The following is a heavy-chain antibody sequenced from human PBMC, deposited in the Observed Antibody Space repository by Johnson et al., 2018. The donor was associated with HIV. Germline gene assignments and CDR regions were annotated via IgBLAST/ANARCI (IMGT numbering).Heavy chain of an antibody. Sequence: VQLVESGGGVVQPGGSLRLSCAASGFSFSIYGMHWVRQAPGKGLEWVTFIQYDGSNNYSADSVKGRFTISRDNSKNTLYLQMNSLRVDDTAVYHCARIGGSYLVLWAFDIWGQGTMVTVSS. CDR1: GFSFSIYG. J-gene: IGHJ3*02. D-gene: IGHD1-26*01. CDR2: IQYDGSNN. V-gene: IGHV3-30*02. CDR3: ARIGGSYLVLWAFDI.